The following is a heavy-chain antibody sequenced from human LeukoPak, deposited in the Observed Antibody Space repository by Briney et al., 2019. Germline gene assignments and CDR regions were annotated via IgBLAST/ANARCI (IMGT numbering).Heavy chain of an antibody. J-gene: IGHJ3*02. Sequence: PGGSLRLSCAASGFTFSSFAMSWVRQAPGKGLEWVSITYSDSSTNYADSVKGRFTISRDTSQNTLSLQMNSLRAEDTAVYYCVRKNRDFNAAFDIWGQGTVVTVSS. D-gene: IGHD2-21*02. V-gene: IGHV3-23*01. CDR1: GFTFSSFA. CDR3: VRKNRDFNAAFDI. CDR2: TYSDSST.